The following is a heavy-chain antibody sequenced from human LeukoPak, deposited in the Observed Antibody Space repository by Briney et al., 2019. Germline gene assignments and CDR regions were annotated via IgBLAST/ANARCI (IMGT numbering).Heavy chain of an antibody. V-gene: IGHV3-7*01. Sequence: GGSLRLSCAASGFTFSGYFMSWVRQAPGKGLEWVANIKQDGSEKYYVDSVKGRFTISRDNAKNSLYLQMNSLRAEDTAVYYCAREGYCSSTSCESGDAFDIWGQGTMVTVSS. J-gene: IGHJ3*02. D-gene: IGHD2-2*01. CDR1: GFTFSGYF. CDR3: AREGYCSSTSCESGDAFDI. CDR2: IKQDGSEK.